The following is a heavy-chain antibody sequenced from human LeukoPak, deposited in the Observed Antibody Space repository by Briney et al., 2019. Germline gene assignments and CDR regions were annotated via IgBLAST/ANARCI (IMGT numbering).Heavy chain of an antibody. J-gene: IGHJ3*02. Sequence: GSLRLSCAASGFTVSSNYMSWVRQAPGKGLEWVSSISSSSSYIYYADSVKGRFTISRDNAKNSLYLQMNSLRAEDTAVYYCARQGFGTGHLPDAFDIWGQGTMVTVSS. D-gene: IGHD3-10*01. CDR3: ARQGFGTGHLPDAFDI. CDR1: GFTVSSNY. CDR2: ISSSSSYI. V-gene: IGHV3-21*01.